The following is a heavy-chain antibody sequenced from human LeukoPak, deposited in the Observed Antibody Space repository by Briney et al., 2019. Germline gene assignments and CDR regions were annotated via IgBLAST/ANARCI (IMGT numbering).Heavy chain of an antibody. D-gene: IGHD3-22*01. CDR2: IIPIFGTA. J-gene: IGHJ4*02. CDR3: ARGRYYDSSGYLDY. V-gene: IGHV1-69*05. CDR1: GGTFSSYA. Sequence: SVKVSCKASGGTFSSYAISWVRQAPGQGLEWMGRIIPIFGTANYAQKFQSRVTITTDESTSTAYMELSSLRSEDTAVYYCARGRYYDSSGYLDYWGQGTLVTVSS.